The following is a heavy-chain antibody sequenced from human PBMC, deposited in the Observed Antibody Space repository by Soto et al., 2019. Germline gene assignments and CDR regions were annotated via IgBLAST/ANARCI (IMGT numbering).Heavy chain of an antibody. CDR2: INTNTGDT. V-gene: IGHV1-2*04. CDR3: ARWVGASNWFDP. CDR1: GYTFTGYH. D-gene: IGHD1-26*01. J-gene: IGHJ5*02. Sequence: QVHLVQSGAEVKEPGASVKVSCKTSGYTFTGYHIHWVRQAPGQGLEWMGWINTNTGDTNYAQKFQGWVTMTRDTSINTAYVQLSRLTSDYTAVYYCARWVGASNWFDPWGQGTLVTVSS.